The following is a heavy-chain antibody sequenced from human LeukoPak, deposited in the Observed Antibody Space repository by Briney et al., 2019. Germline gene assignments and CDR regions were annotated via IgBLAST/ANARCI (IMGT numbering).Heavy chain of an antibody. CDR2: INHSGST. CDR1: GGSFSGYY. D-gene: IGHD3-10*01. V-gene: IGHV4-34*01. CDR3: ARVGPFYYVSGRWTTNENHYNWFDP. J-gene: IGHJ5*02. Sequence: PSETLSLTCAVYGGSFSGYYWSWIRQPPGKGLEWIGEINHSGSTNYNPSLKSRVTISVDTSKNQFSLKLSSVTAADTAVYCWARVGPFYYVSGRWTTNENHYNWFDPWGQGTLVTVSS.